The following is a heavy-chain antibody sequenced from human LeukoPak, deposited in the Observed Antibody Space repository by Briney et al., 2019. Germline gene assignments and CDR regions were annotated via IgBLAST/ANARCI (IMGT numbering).Heavy chain of an antibody. J-gene: IGHJ4*02. D-gene: IGHD3-22*01. V-gene: IGHV3-21*01. Sequence: GGSLRLSCAASGFTFSSHSMNWVRQAPGKGLEWVSVITSSSDYIYYADSLKGRFTVSRDNAKNSLYLQLNSLRAEETAVYYCVRESVYYDSSAYYNVLDYWGQGTLVTVSS. CDR3: VRESVYYDSSAYYNVLDY. CDR1: GFTFSSHS. CDR2: ITSSSDYI.